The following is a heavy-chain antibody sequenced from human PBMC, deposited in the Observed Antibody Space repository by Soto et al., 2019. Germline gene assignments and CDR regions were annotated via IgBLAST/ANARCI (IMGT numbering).Heavy chain of an antibody. Sequence: LRLSYAASGFTFSSYGMHWVRQAPGKGLEWVAVIWYDGSNKYYADSVKGRFTISRDNSKNTLYLQMNSLRAEDTAVYYCARVGYDSSGYIDYWGQGTLVTVSS. CDR3: ARVGYDSSGYIDY. CDR2: IWYDGSNK. CDR1: GFTFSSYG. D-gene: IGHD3-22*01. J-gene: IGHJ4*02. V-gene: IGHV3-33*01.